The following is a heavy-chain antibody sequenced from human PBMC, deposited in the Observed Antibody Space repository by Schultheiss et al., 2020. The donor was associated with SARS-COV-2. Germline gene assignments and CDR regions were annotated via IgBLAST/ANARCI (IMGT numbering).Heavy chain of an antibody. J-gene: IGHJ4*02. V-gene: IGHV3-23*01. CDR2: IGADSGGR. CDR3: ARRSGGSKDS. D-gene: IGHD3-16*01. CDR1: SSSSYY. Sequence: SSSSYYWGWIRQPPGKGLEWVSAIGADSGGRDYADSVRGRFTIYRDNSESTVYLQMNSLRADDTAVYFCARRSGGSKDSWGQGTLVTVSS.